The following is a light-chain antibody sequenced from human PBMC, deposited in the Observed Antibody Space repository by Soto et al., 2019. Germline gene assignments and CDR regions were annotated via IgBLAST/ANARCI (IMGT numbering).Light chain of an antibody. V-gene: IGKV3-11*01. J-gene: IGKJ4*01. Sequence: EIVLTQSPATLSLSPGERATLSCRASQSVSSYLAWYQQKPGQAPRLLIYDASNRATGIPARFNGSGSGTDFTLTLSSLEPEDFAVYYCQQRGDWPLTFGGVSKVEIK. CDR1: QSVSSY. CDR2: DAS. CDR3: QQRGDWPLT.